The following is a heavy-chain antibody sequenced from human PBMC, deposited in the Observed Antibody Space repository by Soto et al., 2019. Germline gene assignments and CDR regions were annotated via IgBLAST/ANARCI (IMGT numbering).Heavy chain of an antibody. CDR2: INESGST. CDR1: GQSFSGHS. CDR3: ARGSGIVALPGELEDVNYDY. V-gene: IGHV4-34*01. Sequence: QVQLQQWGAGLVKPSETLSLSCAVYGQSFSGHSWAWIRQPPGKGLEWIGEINESGSTYYNPSLKSRGTISTDTSKNRFSLKLSSVSAADTAAYFCARGSGIVALPGELEDVNYDYWGQGTLVNVSS. J-gene: IGHJ4*02. D-gene: IGHD1-1*01.